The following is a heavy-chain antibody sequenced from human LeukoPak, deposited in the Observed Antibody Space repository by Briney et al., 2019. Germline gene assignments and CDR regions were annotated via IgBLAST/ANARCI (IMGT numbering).Heavy chain of an antibody. V-gene: IGHV4-59*08. J-gene: IGHJ4*02. Sequence: SSETLSLTCTVSGGSISSYYWSWIRQPPGKGLEWIGYIYHSGSTNYNPSLKSRVTISVDTSKNQFSLKLSSVTAADTAVYYCARHVPYYDFWSGYPHVASFLDYWGQGTLVTVSS. CDR2: IYHSGST. D-gene: IGHD3-3*01. CDR3: ARHVPYYDFWSGYPHVASFLDY. CDR1: GGSISSYY.